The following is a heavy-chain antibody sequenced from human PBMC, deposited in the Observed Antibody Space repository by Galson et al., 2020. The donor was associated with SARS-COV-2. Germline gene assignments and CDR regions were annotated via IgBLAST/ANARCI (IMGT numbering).Heavy chain of an antibody. D-gene: IGHD3-10*01. J-gene: IGHJ6*03. V-gene: IGHV4-34*01. CDR1: GGSFSDYS. Sequence: SETLSLTCAVYGGSFSDYSWTWVRQPPGKGLEWIGEISHSGITNYSPSLKSRVFMSVDTSKNQFSLKLISVTAADTAVYYCARGGSRPIMAFDYYYFYMDVWGKGTTVTVSS. CDR2: ISHSGIT. CDR3: ARGGSRPIMAFDYYYFYMDV.